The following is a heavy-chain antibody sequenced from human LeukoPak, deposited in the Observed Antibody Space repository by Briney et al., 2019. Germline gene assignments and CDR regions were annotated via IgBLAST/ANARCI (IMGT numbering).Heavy chain of an antibody. D-gene: IGHD3-9*01. J-gene: IGHJ4*02. CDR1: GGTFSSYA. CDR2: IIPIFGTA. Sequence: GSSVKVSCKASGGTFSSYAISWVRQAPGQGLEWMGGIIPIFGTANYAQKFRGRVTITTDESTSTAYMELSSLRSEDTAVYYCARDRGYDILTGYYPGPFDYWGQGTLVTVSS. V-gene: IGHV1-69*05. CDR3: ARDRGYDILTGYYPGPFDY.